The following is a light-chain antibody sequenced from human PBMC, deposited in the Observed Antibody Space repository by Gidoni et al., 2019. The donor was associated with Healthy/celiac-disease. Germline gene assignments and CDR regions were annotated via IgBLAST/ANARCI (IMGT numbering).Light chain of an antibody. Sequence: DIQMTQSPSSLSASVGDRVTITCRASQSISSYLNWYQQKPGKAPKLLIYASSSLQSGVPSRFSSSGSGTDFTLTISSLQPEDFATYYCQQSYSTPPYTFGQWTKLEIK. V-gene: IGKV1-39*01. CDR2: ASS. CDR1: QSISSY. J-gene: IGKJ2*01. CDR3: QQSYSTPPYT.